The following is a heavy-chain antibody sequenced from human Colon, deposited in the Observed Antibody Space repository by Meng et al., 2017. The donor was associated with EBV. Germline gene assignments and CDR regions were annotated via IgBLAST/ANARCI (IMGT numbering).Heavy chain of an antibody. CDR3: ARGGPYPDSSGFHWYFDL. CDR1: GYTFINYA. Sequence: VQRVKSGCELKKSGASVKVSCKASGYTFINYAINWVRQAPGQGLEWMGWINTHTGNPTYGQGFTGRFVLSSDTSVSTANLQISSLKAEDTAVYYCARGGPYPDSSGFHWYFDLWGRGTLVTVSS. D-gene: IGHD3-22*01. J-gene: IGHJ2*01. CDR2: INTHTGNP. V-gene: IGHV7-4-1*02.